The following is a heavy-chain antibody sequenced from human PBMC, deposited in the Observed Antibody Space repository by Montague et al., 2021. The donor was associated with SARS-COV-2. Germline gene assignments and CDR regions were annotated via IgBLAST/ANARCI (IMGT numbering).Heavy chain of an antibody. CDR3: SLAACTTAQDAFDV. Sequence: SETLSLTCTVSGGSFNSYYRSWICQPPGTGLERIGEITHSGLTSYNSSPKRRSTISVYASKNQNSLSLTLVTAADAAVSYCSLAACTTAQDAFDVWGQGTMVTVSS. CDR2: ITHSGLT. CDR1: GGSFNSYY. D-gene: IGHD2-2*01. J-gene: IGHJ3*01. V-gene: IGHV4-34*03.